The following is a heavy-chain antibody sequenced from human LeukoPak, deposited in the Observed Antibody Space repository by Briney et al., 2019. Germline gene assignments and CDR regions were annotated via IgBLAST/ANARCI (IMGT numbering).Heavy chain of an antibody. CDR3: AKSDSSGYYYVAPVFDY. V-gene: IGHV3-23*01. J-gene: IGHJ4*02. D-gene: IGHD3-22*01. CDR1: GFTFSSYA. CDR2: ISGSGGST. Sequence: GGSLRLSCAASGFTFSSYAMSWVRQAPGKGLEWVSAISGSGGSTYYADSVKGRFTISRDNSKNTLYLQMNSLRAEDTAVYYCAKSDSSGYYYVAPVFDYWGQGTLVTVSS.